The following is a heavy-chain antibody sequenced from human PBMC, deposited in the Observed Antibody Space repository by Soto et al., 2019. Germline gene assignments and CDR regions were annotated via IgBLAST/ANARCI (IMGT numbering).Heavy chain of an antibody. CDR3: ATLGYCSGGSCPTSEFDP. Sequence: GGSLRLSCAASGFTFSSYAMHWVRQAPGKGLEWVAVISYDGSNKYYADSVKGRFTISRDNSKNTLYLQMNSLRAEDTAVYYCATLGYCSGGSCPTSEFDPWGQGTLVTVSS. V-gene: IGHV3-30*04. CDR1: GFTFSSYA. D-gene: IGHD2-15*01. CDR2: ISYDGSNK. J-gene: IGHJ5*02.